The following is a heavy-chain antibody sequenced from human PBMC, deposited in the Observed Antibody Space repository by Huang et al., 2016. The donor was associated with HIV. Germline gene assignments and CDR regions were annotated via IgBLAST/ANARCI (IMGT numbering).Heavy chain of an antibody. V-gene: IGHV3-23*01. J-gene: IGHJ4*02. CDR3: AKVSRFTMKVVVNFDY. D-gene: IGHD3-22*01. Sequence: EVRLLESGGGLIQRGGSLRIACVVSGFTFSSYAMSWVRQGPGKGLEWVSGISDSGGSTYYADSVKGRFTISRENSKNTLYLQMNSLIAGDTAVYYCAKVSRFTMKVVVNFDYWGQGTLVTVSS. CDR1: GFTFSSYA. CDR2: ISDSGGST.